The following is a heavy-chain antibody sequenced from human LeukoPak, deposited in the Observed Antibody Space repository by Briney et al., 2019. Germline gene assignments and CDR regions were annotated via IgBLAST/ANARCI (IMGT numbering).Heavy chain of an antibody. CDR2: IYTSGST. V-gene: IGHV4-4*07. J-gene: IGHJ4*02. CDR3: ARAPYSSSWMVCGGDYFDY. Sequence: PSETLSLTRTVSGGSISSYYWSWIRQPAGKGLEWIGRIYTSGSTNYNPSLKSRVTISVDKSKNQFSLKLSSVTAADTAVYYCARAPYSSSWMVCGGDYFDYWGQGTLVTVSS. CDR1: GGSISSYY. D-gene: IGHD6-13*01.